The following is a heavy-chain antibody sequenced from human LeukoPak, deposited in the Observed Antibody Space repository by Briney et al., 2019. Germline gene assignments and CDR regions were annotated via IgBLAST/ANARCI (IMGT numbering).Heavy chain of an antibody. CDR3: ARDNGEWRLNWFDH. CDR1: GFTFTTYV. Sequence: GGSLRLSCAASGFTFTTYVMHWVRQAPGKGLDWVALIWDDGNNKYYADSLKGRFTISRDNSKNTLYLQMNSLRAEDTAVYYCARDNGEWRLNWFDHWGQGTLVTVSS. J-gene: IGHJ5*02. CDR2: IWDDGNNK. D-gene: IGHD2-8*01. V-gene: IGHV3-33*01.